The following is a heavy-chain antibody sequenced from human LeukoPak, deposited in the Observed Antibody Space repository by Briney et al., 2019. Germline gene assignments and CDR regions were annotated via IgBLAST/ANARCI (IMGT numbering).Heavy chain of an antibody. CDR2: IIPIFGTA. D-gene: IGHD6-19*01. Sequence: GASVKVSCKASGGTFSSYAISWVRQAPGQGLEWMGGIIPIFGTANYAQKFQDRVTITADKSTSTAYMELSSLRSEDTAVYYCARDHARYSSGWYQDYWGQGTLVTVSS. V-gene: IGHV1-69*06. CDR3: ARDHARYSSGWYQDY. CDR1: GGTFSSYA. J-gene: IGHJ4*02.